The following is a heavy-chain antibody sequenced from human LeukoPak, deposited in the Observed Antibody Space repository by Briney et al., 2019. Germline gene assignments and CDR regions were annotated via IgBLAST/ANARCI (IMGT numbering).Heavy chain of an antibody. D-gene: IGHD6-13*01. CDR2: MFPGDSDT. Sequence: GESLKISCKGSGYSFTIYWIAWVRQMPGKGLEWMGIMFPGDSDTRYSPSFQGQVTISADKSITTAYLRWSSLKASDTAMYYCAMTYSASWYGGYWGQGTLVTVSS. J-gene: IGHJ4*02. CDR3: AMTYSASWYGGY. V-gene: IGHV5-51*01. CDR1: GYSFTIYW.